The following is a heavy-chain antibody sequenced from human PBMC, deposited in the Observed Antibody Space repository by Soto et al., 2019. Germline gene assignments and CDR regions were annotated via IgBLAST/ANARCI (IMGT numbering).Heavy chain of an antibody. J-gene: IGHJ4*02. V-gene: IGHV1-46*01. CDR1: GDTFTNYY. CDR2: VNPSGGHT. Sequence: QVQLMQSGAEVKKPGASVKVSCKASGDTFTNYYIHWVRQAPGQGLEWMGTVNPSGGHTTYAQHFLCRVTMTRDTSTSTLYMELTSLTSDDTAVYYCARGGHVVVVTAAFDYWGQGTLVTVSS. CDR3: ARGGHVVVVTAAFDY. D-gene: IGHD2-21*02.